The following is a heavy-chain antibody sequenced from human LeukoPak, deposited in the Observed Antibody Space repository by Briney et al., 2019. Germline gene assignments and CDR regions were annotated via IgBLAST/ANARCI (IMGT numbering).Heavy chain of an antibody. CDR3: ARDHLPAGAPGYYMDV. Sequence: SETLSLTCTVPGGSISSHYCSWIRQPPRKGLERVGYIYYSGSTNYNPSLKSRVTMSVDTSKNQFSLMLRSVTAADTAVYYCARDHLPAGAPGYYMDVWGKGTTVTVSS. V-gene: IGHV4-59*11. CDR1: GGSISSHY. J-gene: IGHJ6*03. D-gene: IGHD4/OR15-4a*01. CDR2: IYYSGST.